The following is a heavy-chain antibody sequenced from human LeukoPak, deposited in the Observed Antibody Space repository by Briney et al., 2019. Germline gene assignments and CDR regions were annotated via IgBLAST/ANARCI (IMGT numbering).Heavy chain of an antibody. D-gene: IGHD1-26*01. CDR2: IGSSSGYI. Sequence: GGSLRLSCAASGFTFSTYNMNWVRQAPGKGLEWVSSIGSSSGYIYYADSVKGRFTISRDNAKNSLYLQMNSLVAEDTAVYYCARSRGSYFDYWGQGTLVTVSS. CDR1: GFTFSTYN. CDR3: ARSRGSYFDY. J-gene: IGHJ4*02. V-gene: IGHV3-21*01.